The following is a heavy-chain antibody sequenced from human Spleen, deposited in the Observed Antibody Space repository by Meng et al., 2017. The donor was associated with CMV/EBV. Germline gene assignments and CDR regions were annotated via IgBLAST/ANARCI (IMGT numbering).Heavy chain of an antibody. CDR1: GGSFSGYY. J-gene: IGHJ3*02. CDR2: INHSGST. V-gene: IGHV4-34*01. CDR3: ARVWRGGGYDAFDI. D-gene: IGHD3-16*01. Sequence: ESLKISCAVYGGSFSGYYWSWIRQPPGKGLEWIGEINHSGSTNYNPSLKSRVTISVDTSENQFSLKMRSVTAADTAVYYCARVWRGGGYDAFDIWGQGTMVTVSS.